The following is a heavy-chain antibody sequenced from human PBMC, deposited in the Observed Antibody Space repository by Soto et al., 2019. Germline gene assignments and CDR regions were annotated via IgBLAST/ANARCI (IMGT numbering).Heavy chain of an antibody. D-gene: IGHD3-9*01. CDR1: GFIFNNAW. J-gene: IGHJ6*02. V-gene: IGHV3-48*02. CDR3: AKDSSPLRYFDWYDYYYYGMDV. CDR2: ISSDSQSI. Sequence: PGGSLRLSCAASGFIFNNAWMNWVRRAPGKGLEKVSHISSDSQSIYYTDSVKGRFTISRDNVKKSLYLQMNSLRDEDTAVYYCAKDSSPLRYFDWYDYYYYGMDVWGQGTTVTVSS.